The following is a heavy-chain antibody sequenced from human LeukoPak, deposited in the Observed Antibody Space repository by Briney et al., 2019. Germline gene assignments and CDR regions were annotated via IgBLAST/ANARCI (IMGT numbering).Heavy chain of an antibody. Sequence: PGESLRLSCAASGFTFSTYSMNWVRQAPGKGLEWVSSISSSSYIYYADSVKGRFTISRDNAKNSLYLQMNSLRAEDTAVYYCARQEYFYYYYMDVWGKGTTVTVSS. V-gene: IGHV3-21*01. CDR3: ARQEYFYYYYMDV. CDR1: GFTFSTYS. CDR2: ISSSSYI. J-gene: IGHJ6*03.